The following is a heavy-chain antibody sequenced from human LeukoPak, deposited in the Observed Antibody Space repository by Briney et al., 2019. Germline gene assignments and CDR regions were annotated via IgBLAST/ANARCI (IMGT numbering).Heavy chain of an antibody. D-gene: IGHD3-3*01. V-gene: IGHV6-1*01. CDR2: TYYRSNYYY. Sequence: SQTLSLTCAISGDTVSRNSAAWHWTRQSPSRGLECLARTYYRSNYYYDYAVSVTSRISINPDPSKKQFSLHLNSVTPEDTAVYFCARGGKTIRFLAVHYMDVWGKGTTVIVS. CDR3: ARGGKTIRFLAVHYMDV. J-gene: IGHJ6*03. CDR1: GDTVSRNSAA.